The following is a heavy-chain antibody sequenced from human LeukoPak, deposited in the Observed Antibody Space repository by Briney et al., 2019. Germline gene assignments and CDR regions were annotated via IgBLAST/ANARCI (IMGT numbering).Heavy chain of an antibody. CDR1: GFTVSSNY. D-gene: IGHD1-1*01. J-gene: IGHJ4*02. V-gene: IGHV3-53*05. CDR3: AVLEPQSVVDY. CDR2: IYSGGST. Sequence: PGGSLGLSCAASGFTVSSNYMSWVRQGPGKGLEWVSVIYSGGSTYYADSVKGRFTISRDNSKNTLYLQMNSLRTEDTAVYYCAVLEPQSVVDYWGQGTLVTVPS.